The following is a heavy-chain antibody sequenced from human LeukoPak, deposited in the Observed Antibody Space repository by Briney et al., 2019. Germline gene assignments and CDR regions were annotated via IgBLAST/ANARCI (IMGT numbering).Heavy chain of an antibody. Sequence: ASVKVSRKASGYTFTSYDINWVRQATGQGLEWMGWMNPNSGNTGYAQKFQGRVTMTRNTSISTAYMELSSLRSEDTAVYYCARGGDSSGYYRVWGQGTLVTVSS. CDR1: GYTFTSYD. CDR2: MNPNSGNT. V-gene: IGHV1-8*01. CDR3: ARGGDSSGYYRV. J-gene: IGHJ4*02. D-gene: IGHD3-22*01.